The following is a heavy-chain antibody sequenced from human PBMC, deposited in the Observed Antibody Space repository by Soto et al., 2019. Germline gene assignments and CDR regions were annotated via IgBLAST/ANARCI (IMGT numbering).Heavy chain of an antibody. D-gene: IGHD7-27*01. Sequence: QVQLVQSGAEVKKPGASVKVSCKASGYTFTSYDINWVRQTAGQGLEWMGWMSPKTANTGYAQKFQDRVTMTRSTSLSTAYMELSSLTSEDTAVYYCTGGPPNWGFDSWGQGTPVTVSS. J-gene: IGHJ5*01. CDR2: MSPKTANT. CDR3: TGGPPNWGFDS. CDR1: GYTFTSYD. V-gene: IGHV1-8*01.